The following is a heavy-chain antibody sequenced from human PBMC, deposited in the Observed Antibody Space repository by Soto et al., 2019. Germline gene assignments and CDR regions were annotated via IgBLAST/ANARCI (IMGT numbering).Heavy chain of an antibody. CDR1: GYTFSNFW. CDR2: IYPGDSET. J-gene: IGHJ4*02. V-gene: IGHV5-51*01. Sequence: GESLKISCQCSGYTFSNFWIAWVRQLPGKGLEYMGIIYPGDSETRHSPSFHGKVTISADRSIGTAYLQWSSLEASDSAFYFCARSPRSSPYFDYWGQGALVTVS. D-gene: IGHD6-13*01. CDR3: ARSPRSSPYFDY.